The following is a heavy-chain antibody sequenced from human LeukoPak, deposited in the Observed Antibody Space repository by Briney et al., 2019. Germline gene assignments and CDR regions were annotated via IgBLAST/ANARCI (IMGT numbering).Heavy chain of an antibody. CDR3: ARDGIVVVPAAIPKDYYYGMDV. CDR2: INPNSGGT. D-gene: IGHD2-2*01. Sequence: RWASVKVSCKASGYTFTGYYMHWVRQAPGQGLEWMGWINPNSGGTNYAQKFQGRVTMTRDTSISTAYMELSRLRSDDTAVYYCARDGIVVVPAAIPKDYYYGMDVWGQGTTVTVSS. J-gene: IGHJ6*02. V-gene: IGHV1-2*02. CDR1: GYTFTGYY.